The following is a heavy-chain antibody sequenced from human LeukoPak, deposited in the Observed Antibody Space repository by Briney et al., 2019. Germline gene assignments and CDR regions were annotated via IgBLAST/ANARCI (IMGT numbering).Heavy chain of an antibody. D-gene: IGHD2-8*02. CDR2: INPTGSST. V-gene: IGHV1-46*01. CDR1: GYTLTNYY. Sequence: ASVKVSCKASGYTLTNYYMHWVRQAPGQGLEWMGLINPTGSSTNYAQKFRGRVTMTRDTSTSTVYMELSSLRSEDTAVYYCAREESGGHFDYWGQGTLVTVSS. CDR3: AREESGGHFDY. J-gene: IGHJ4*02.